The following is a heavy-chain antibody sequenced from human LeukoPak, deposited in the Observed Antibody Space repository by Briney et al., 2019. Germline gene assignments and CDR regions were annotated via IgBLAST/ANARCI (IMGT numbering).Heavy chain of an antibody. CDR1: GDSVSSDSAS. J-gene: IGHJ4*02. CDR3: TRGYSDSTVSLFEY. D-gene: IGHD5-18*01. CDR2: TYYRSKWSKWFY. Sequence: SQTLSLTCAISGDSVSSDSASWNWIRQSPSRGLEWLGRTYYRSKWSKWFYDYAVSVKSRITINADTSNNNFSLHLNSVTPEDTAVYYCTRGYSDSTVSLFEYWGQGTLVTVSS. V-gene: IGHV6-1*01.